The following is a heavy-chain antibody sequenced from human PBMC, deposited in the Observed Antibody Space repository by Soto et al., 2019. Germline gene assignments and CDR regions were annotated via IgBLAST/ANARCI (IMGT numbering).Heavy chain of an antibody. CDR3: ARDRLRYFDWLLEDNWFDP. V-gene: IGHV3-48*02. Sequence: GGSLRLSCAASGFTFSSYSMNWVRQAPGKGLEWVSYISSSSSTIYYADSVKGRFTISRDNAKNSLYLQMNSLRDEDTAVYYCARDRLRYFDWLLEDNWFDPWGQGTLVTSPQ. CDR2: ISSSSSTI. J-gene: IGHJ5*02. CDR1: GFTFSSYS. D-gene: IGHD3-9*01.